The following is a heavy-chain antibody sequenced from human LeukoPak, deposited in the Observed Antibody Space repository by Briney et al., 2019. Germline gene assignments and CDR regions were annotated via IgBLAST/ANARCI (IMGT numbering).Heavy chain of an antibody. V-gene: IGHV3-23*01. CDR1: GFTFSSYA. CDR3: ARDIDFWSGYYRVAFDI. CDR2: ISGSGGST. D-gene: IGHD3-3*01. Sequence: GGSLRLSCAASGFTFSSYAMSWVRQAPGKGLEWVSAISGSGGSTYYADSVKGRFTISRDNAKNSLYLQMNSLRAEDTAVYYCARDIDFWSGYYRVAFDIWGQGTMVTVSS. J-gene: IGHJ3*02.